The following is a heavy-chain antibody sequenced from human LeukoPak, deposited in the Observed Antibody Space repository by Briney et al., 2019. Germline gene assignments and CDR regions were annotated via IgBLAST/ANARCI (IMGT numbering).Heavy chain of an antibody. CDR1: GGSFSGYY. J-gene: IGHJ4*02. Sequence: PSETLSLTCAVYGGSFSGYYWSWIRQPPGKGLEWIGEINHSGSTNYNPSLKSRATISVDTSKNQFSLKLSSVTAADTAVYYCARAVGYCSGGSCSLDYWGQGTLVTVSS. D-gene: IGHD2-15*01. CDR2: INHSGST. CDR3: ARAVGYCSGGSCSLDY. V-gene: IGHV4-34*01.